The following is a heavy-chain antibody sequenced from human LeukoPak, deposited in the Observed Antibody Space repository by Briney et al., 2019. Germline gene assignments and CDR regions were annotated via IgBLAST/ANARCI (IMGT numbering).Heavy chain of an antibody. CDR2: IYYSGST. Sequence: PSQTLSLTCTVSGGSISSGDYYWGWIRQPPGKGLEWIVYIYYSGSTYYNPSLKSRVTISVVTSKSQFSLRLNSVTAADTSVYYCARLWSGLRPPDYWGQGTLVTVSS. V-gene: IGHV4-30-4*01. D-gene: IGHD3-3*01. CDR3: ARLWSGLRPPDY. CDR1: GGSISSGDYY. J-gene: IGHJ4*02.